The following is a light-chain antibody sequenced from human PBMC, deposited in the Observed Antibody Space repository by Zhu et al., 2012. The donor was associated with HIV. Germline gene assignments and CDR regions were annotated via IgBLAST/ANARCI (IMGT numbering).Light chain of an antibody. CDR3: LQLDTYPLT. Sequence: DIQMTQSPSFLSASVGDRVTITCRASQGISSYLAWYQQKQGKAPKLLIYAASSLQSGVPSRFSGSGSGTEFTLTISSLQPEDFATYYCLQLDTYPLTFGGGTKVEIK. CDR2: AAS. J-gene: IGKJ4*01. CDR1: QGISSY. V-gene: IGKV1-9*01.